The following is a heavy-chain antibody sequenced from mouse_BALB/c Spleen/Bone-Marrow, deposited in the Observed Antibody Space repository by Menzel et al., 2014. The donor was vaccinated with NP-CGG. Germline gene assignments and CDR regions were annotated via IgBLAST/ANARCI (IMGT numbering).Heavy chain of an antibody. J-gene: IGHJ4*01. CDR2: INPSNGRT. V-gene: IGHV1S81*02. CDR3: ARGGGSYYAMDY. D-gene: IGHD1-1*02. Sequence: QVQLQQSGAELVKPGASVKLSCKASGYTFTSYWMHWVKQRPGQGLEWIGEINPSNGRTNYNEKFKSKATLTVDKSSSTAYMQLSSLTPEDSAVYYCARGGGSYYAMDYWGQGTSATVSS. CDR1: GYTFTSYW.